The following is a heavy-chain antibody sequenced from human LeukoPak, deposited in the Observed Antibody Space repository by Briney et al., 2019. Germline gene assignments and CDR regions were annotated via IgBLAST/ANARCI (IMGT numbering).Heavy chain of an antibody. CDR1: GGSFSGYY. CDR3: ANTLDSSGWYYFDY. J-gene: IGHJ4*02. Sequence: SETLSLTCAVYGGSFSGYYWSWIRQPPGKGLEWIGEINHSESTNYNPSLKSRVTISVDASKNQFSLKLSSVTAADTAVYYCANTLDSSGWYYFDYWGQGTLVTVSS. CDR2: INHSEST. V-gene: IGHV4-34*01. D-gene: IGHD6-19*01.